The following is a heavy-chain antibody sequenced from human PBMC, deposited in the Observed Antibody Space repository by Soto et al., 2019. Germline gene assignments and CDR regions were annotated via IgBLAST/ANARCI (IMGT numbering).Heavy chain of an antibody. J-gene: IGHJ4*02. CDR3: AKFPDCDYGDDHYFDY. V-gene: IGHV3-23*01. CDR2: ISGSGGST. D-gene: IGHD4-17*01. CDR1: GFTFSSYA. Sequence: EMQLLESGGGLVQPGGSLRLSCAASGFTFSSYAMSWVRQAPGKGLEWVSAISGSGGSTYYADSVKGRFTISRDNSKNTLYLQMNSLRAEDTAVYYCAKFPDCDYGDDHYFDYWGQGTLVTVSS.